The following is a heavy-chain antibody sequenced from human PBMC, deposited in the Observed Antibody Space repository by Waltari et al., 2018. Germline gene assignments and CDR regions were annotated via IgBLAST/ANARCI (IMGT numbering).Heavy chain of an antibody. J-gene: IGHJ6*02. Sequence: QVQLQQWGAGLLKPSETLSLTCAVYGGSFSGYYWSWIRQPPGKGLEWIGEINHSGSTNYNPSLKSRVTISVDTSKNQFSLKLSSVTAADTAVYYCARSSGMGDAYYYYYGMDVWGQGTTVTVSS. D-gene: IGHD3-10*01. CDR1: GGSFSGYY. CDR2: INHSGST. CDR3: ARSSGMGDAYYYYYGMDV. V-gene: IGHV4-34*01.